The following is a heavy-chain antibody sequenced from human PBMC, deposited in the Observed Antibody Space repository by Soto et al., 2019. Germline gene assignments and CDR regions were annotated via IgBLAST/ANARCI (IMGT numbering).Heavy chain of an antibody. J-gene: IGHJ5*02. CDR1: VGSFSGYY. D-gene: IGHD2-2*01. V-gene: IGHV4-34*01. CDR2: VNHDGST. Sequence: QVQLQQWGAGLLKPSETLSLTCAVYVGSFSGYYWSWIRQPPGKGLEWIGEVNHDGSTNCNPSLKSRVTIPVDTYNNQFSLKLSSVTAADTAVYYCARGAYCSRSNCYGGCDPWGQGTLVTVSS. CDR3: ARGAYCSRSNCYGGCDP.